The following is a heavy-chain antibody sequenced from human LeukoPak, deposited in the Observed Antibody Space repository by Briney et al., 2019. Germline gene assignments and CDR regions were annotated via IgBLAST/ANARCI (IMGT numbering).Heavy chain of an antibody. D-gene: IGHD3-16*01. Sequence: PGRSLRLSCAASGFTFSSYAMHWVRQAPGKGLEWVAVISYDGSNKYYADSVKGRFTISRDNSKNTLYLQMNSLRAEDTAVYYCARLNLEGVGTLLDYWGQGTLVTVSS. V-gene: IGHV3-30*04. CDR2: ISYDGSNK. J-gene: IGHJ4*02. CDR3: ARLNLEGVGTLLDY. CDR1: GFTFSSYA.